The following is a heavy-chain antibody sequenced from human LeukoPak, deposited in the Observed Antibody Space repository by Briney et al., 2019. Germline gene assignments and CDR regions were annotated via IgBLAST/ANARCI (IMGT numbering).Heavy chain of an antibody. V-gene: IGHV4-59*12. CDR1: GGSISSYY. CDR2: IYYSGST. Sequence: SETLSLTCTVSGGSISSYYWSWIRQPPGKGLEWIGYIYYSGSTNYNPSLKSRVTISVDTSKNQFFLKLSSVTAADTAVYYCARLPPLWELLDHWYFDLWGRGTLVTVSS. J-gene: IGHJ2*01. D-gene: IGHD1-26*01. CDR3: ARLPPLWELLDHWYFDL.